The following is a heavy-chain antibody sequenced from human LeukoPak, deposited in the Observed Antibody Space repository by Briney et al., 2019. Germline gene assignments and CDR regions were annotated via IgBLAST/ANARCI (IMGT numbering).Heavy chain of an antibody. CDR2: IYYSGST. V-gene: IGHV4-59*08. Sequence: NPSETLSLTCTVSGGSISSYYWSWIRQPPGKGLEWIGYIYYSGSTNYNPSLKSRVTISVDTSKNQFSLKLSSVTAADTAVYYCARHRGIAAAGYIIDYWGQGTLVTVSS. D-gene: IGHD6-25*01. CDR1: GGSISSYY. J-gene: IGHJ4*02. CDR3: ARHRGIAAAGYIIDY.